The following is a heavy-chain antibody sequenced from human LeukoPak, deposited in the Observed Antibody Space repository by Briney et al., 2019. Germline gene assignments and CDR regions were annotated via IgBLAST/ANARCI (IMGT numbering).Heavy chain of an antibody. CDR2: ISAYNGNT. V-gene: IGHV1-18*01. CDR3: ARRSGCDLLVGRPVPTLTYFDY. D-gene: IGHD5-12*01. J-gene: IGHJ4*02. CDR1: GYTFTSYG. Sequence: ASVKVSCKASGYTFTSYGISWVRQAPGQGLEWMGWISAYNGNTNYAQKLQGRVTMTTDTSTSTAYMELRSLRSDDTAVYYCARRSGCDLLVGRPVPTLTYFDYWGQGTLVTVSS.